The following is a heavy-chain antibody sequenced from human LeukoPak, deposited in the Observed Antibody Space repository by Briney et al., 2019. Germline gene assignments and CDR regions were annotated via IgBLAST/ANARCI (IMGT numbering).Heavy chain of an antibody. CDR3: ARGIARSWYYYYYYMDV. J-gene: IGHJ6*03. D-gene: IGHD1-26*01. CDR1: GGSFSGYY. V-gene: IGHV4-34*01. Sequence: SETLSLTCAVYGGSFSGYYCSWIRQPPGKGLEWIGEINHSGSTNYNPSHKSRVTISVDTSKNQFSLKLRSVTAADTAVYYCARGIARSWYYYYYYMDVWGKGTTVTVSS. CDR2: INHSGST.